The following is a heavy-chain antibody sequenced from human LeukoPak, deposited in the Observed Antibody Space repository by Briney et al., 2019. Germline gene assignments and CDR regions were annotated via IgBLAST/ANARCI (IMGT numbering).Heavy chain of an antibody. CDR2: IYYSGST. Sequence: SETLSLPCTVSGGSISSYYWSWIRQPPGKGLECIGYIYYSGSTNYNPSLKSRVTISVDTSKKQFSLELSSATAADTAGDYCSTTTNALAYWSSTSCYRGQYYFDYWGQGTLVTVSS. CDR1: GGSISSYY. V-gene: IGHV4-59*08. CDR3: STTTNALAYWSSTSCYRGQYYFDY. D-gene: IGHD2-2*02. J-gene: IGHJ4*02.